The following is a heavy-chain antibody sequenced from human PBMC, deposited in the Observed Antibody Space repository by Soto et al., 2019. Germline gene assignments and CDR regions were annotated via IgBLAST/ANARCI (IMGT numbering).Heavy chain of an antibody. J-gene: IGHJ6*03. D-gene: IGHD6-13*01. CDR2: IYWDDDK. CDR3: AHRRGLRIAADRRYYYYMDV. Sequence: SGPTLVNPTQTLTLTCTFSGFSLSTSGVGVGWIRQPPGKALEWLALIYWDDDKRYSPSLKSRLTITKDTSKNQVVLTMTNMDPVDTATYYFAHRRGLRIAADRRYYYYMDVWGKGTTVTVSS. CDR1: GFSLSTSGVG. V-gene: IGHV2-5*02.